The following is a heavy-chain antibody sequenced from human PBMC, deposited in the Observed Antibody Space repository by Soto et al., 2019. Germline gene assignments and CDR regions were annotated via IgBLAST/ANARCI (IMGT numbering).Heavy chain of an antibody. CDR2: ISTYSGNT. Sequence: ASVKVSCKASGYTFTSYGISWVRQAPGQGLEWMGWISTYSGNTDYAQKFQGRITMTTDTSTDTVYMELRSLRSDDTAVYFCARNLFGVIIMGDYWVRGTLEAVS. V-gene: IGHV1-18*04. CDR1: GYTFTSYG. J-gene: IGHJ4*02. D-gene: IGHD3-3*01. CDR3: ARNLFGVIIMGDY.